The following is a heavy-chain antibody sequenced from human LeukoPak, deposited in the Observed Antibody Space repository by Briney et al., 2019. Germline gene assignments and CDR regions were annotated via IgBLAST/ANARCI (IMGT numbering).Heavy chain of an antibody. D-gene: IGHD2-21*02. Sequence: SETLSLTCTVSGGSISSGYYWGWIRQPPGKGLEWIGSICHSGSTYYNPSLKSRVTISVDKSKNQFSLKLSSVTAADTAVYYCARTGDWSYFDYWGQGTLVTVSS. V-gene: IGHV4-38-2*02. CDR3: ARTGDWSYFDY. J-gene: IGHJ4*02. CDR1: GGSISSGYY. CDR2: ICHSGST.